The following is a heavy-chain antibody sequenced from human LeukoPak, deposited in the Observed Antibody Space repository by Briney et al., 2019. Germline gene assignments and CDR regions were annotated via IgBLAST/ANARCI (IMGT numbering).Heavy chain of an antibody. CDR1: GGSFSGVY. J-gene: IGHJ5*02. CDR3: ARGPGSGSYFAWFDH. Sequence: PSGTLSLTCAVYGGSFSGVYWSWIRQPPGKGLEWIGEINHSGSTNYNPSLKSRVTVSVDTSKNQFSLKLSSVTAADTAVYYCARGPGSGSYFAWFDHWGQGTPVTVSS. V-gene: IGHV4-34*01. CDR2: INHSGST. D-gene: IGHD3-10*01.